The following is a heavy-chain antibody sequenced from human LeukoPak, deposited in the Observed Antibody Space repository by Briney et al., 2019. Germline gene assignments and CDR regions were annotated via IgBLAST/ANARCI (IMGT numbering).Heavy chain of an antibody. D-gene: IGHD2-15*01. V-gene: IGHV5-51*01. CDR2: IYPGDSDT. J-gene: IGHJ6*03. Sequence: GESLKISCKGSGYSFTSYWIGWVRQMPGKGLEWMGIIYPGDSDTRYSPSFQGQVTISADKSISTAYLQWSSLKASDTAVYYCARHNPSYKYCSGGSCLMDVWGKGTTVTVSS. CDR3: ARHNPSYKYCSGGSCLMDV. CDR1: GYSFTSYW.